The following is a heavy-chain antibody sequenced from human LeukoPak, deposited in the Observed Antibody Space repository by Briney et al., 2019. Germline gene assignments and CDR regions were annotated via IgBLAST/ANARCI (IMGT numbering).Heavy chain of an antibody. Sequence: GGSLRLSCAASGFTVSSNYMSWVRQAPGKGLEWVSVIYSGGSTYYADSVKGRFTISRDNAKNSLYLQMNSLRAEDTAVYYCARGSVWDGDYVFDYWGQGTLVTVSS. D-gene: IGHD4-17*01. J-gene: IGHJ4*02. CDR1: GFTVSSNY. CDR2: IYSGGST. V-gene: IGHV3-66*01. CDR3: ARGSVWDGDYVFDY.